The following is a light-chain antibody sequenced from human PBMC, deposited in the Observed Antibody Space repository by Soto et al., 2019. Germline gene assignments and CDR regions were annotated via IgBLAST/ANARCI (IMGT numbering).Light chain of an antibody. V-gene: IGLV2-8*01. CDR1: SSDVGGYDF. CDR3: SSFAGRNKV. CDR2: EVS. Sequence: QSALTQPPSASGSPGQSVTISCTGTSSDVGGYDFVSWYQQHPGKAPKLMIYEVSKRPSGVPDRFSGSKSGNTASLTVSGLQNEDDADYYCSSFAGRNKVFGGGTKVTVL. J-gene: IGLJ2*01.